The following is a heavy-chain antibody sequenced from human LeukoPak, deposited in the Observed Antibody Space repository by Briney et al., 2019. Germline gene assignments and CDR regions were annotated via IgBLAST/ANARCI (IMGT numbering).Heavy chain of an antibody. CDR3: ARETRGHSGSYLGGGF. CDR2: INSDGSST. D-gene: IGHD1-26*01. CDR1: GFTFSSYW. Sequence: GGSLRLSCAASGFTFSSYWMHWVRQAPGKGLVWVSRINSDGSSTSYADSVKGRFTISRDNAKNTLYLQMNSLRAADTAVYYCARETRGHSGSYLGGGFWGQGTLVTVSS. V-gene: IGHV3-74*01. J-gene: IGHJ4*02.